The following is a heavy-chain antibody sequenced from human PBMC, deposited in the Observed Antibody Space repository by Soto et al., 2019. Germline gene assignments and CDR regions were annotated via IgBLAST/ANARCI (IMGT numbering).Heavy chain of an antibody. CDR2: ISTYNGNT. CDR3: ARGWDYTDYYGDF. Sequence: ASVKVSCKASGYSFMNYGISWVRQAPGQGLEWMGWISTYNGNTDYAQKFQDRVTMTADASINTAYMELRNLRSDDTAVYYCARGWDYTDYYGDFWGQGTLVTVSS. J-gene: IGHJ4*02. D-gene: IGHD4-17*01. CDR1: GYSFMNYG. V-gene: IGHV1-18*01.